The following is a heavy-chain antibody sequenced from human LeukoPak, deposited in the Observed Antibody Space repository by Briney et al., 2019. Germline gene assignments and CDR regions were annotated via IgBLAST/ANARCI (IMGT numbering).Heavy chain of an antibody. CDR2: INPSGST. CDR1: GGSLSGYY. D-gene: IGHD5-18*01. Sequence: SETLSLTCAVYGGSLSGYYWSWIRQPPGKGLEWSGEINPSGSTNYNPSLKSRVTISVDTSKNQFSLKLSSVTAADTAVYYCARGGRSGTAMVTNYWGQGTLVTASS. CDR3: ARGGRSGTAMVTNY. V-gene: IGHV4-34*01. J-gene: IGHJ4*02.